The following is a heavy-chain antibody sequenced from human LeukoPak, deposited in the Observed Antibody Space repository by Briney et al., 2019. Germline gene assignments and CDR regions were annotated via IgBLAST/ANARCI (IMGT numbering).Heavy chain of an antibody. V-gene: IGHV4-38-2*02. CDR1: GYSINSGYY. Sequence: KPSETLSLTCTVSGYSINSGYYWGWIRQPPGKGLEWIGSIYHSGSTYYNPSLKSRVTISVDTSKNQFSLKLSSVTAADTAVYYCARDRGVHDAFDIWGQGTMVTVSS. CDR2: IYHSGST. CDR3: ARDRGVHDAFDI. J-gene: IGHJ3*02. D-gene: IGHD3-10*01.